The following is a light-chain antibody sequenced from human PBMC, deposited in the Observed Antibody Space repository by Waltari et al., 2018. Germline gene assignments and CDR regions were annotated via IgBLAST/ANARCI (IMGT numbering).Light chain of an antibody. CDR2: LAS. V-gene: IGKV4-1*01. CDR3: QQYYSTPRT. Sequence: DTVMTQSPDSLAVSLGERATINCKSSQSLLYSPNTKNYLAWYQQKPGHPPKLLIYLASTRESGVPDRFSGSGSGTDFTLTISSLQAEDVAVYFCQQYYSTPRTFGPGTKLEIK. J-gene: IGKJ3*01. CDR1: QSLLYSPNTKNY.